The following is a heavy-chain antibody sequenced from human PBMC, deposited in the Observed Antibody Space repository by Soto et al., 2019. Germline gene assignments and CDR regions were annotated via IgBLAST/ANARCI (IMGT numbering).Heavy chain of an antibody. D-gene: IGHD6-19*01. CDR3: ARESQWLVFDY. Sequence: GGSLRLSCAASGFTVSSNYMSWVRQAPGKGLEWVSVIYSGGSTYYADSVKGRFTISRDNSKNTLYLQMNSLRAEDTAVYYCARESQWLVFDYWGQGTLVNVSS. CDR1: GFTVSSNY. V-gene: IGHV3-66*01. J-gene: IGHJ4*02. CDR2: IYSGGST.